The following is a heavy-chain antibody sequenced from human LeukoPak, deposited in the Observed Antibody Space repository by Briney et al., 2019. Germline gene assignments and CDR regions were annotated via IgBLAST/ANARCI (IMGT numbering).Heavy chain of an antibody. CDR2: ISGSGGST. CDR1: GFTFSSYA. D-gene: IGHD6-6*01. J-gene: IGHJ4*02. V-gene: IGHV3-23*01. Sequence: GGSLRLSCAASGFTFSSYAMSWVRQAPGKGLEWVSAISGSGGSTYYANSVKGRFTISRDNSKNTLYLQMNSLRAEDTAVYYCAPNPYSSSSELAWGQGTLVTVSS. CDR3: APNPYSSSSELA.